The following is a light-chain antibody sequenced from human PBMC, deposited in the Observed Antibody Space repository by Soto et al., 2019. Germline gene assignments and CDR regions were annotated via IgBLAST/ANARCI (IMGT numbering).Light chain of an antibody. Sequence: IEMTQSPPTLSASVGDRVTITCRASQNISSWLAWYQQKPGKAPKVLIYAASTLERGVPSRFRGSTTGTDFTLTISSLQPDDFATYYCQQSTSDSRTFGLGTKVDIK. J-gene: IGKJ1*01. V-gene: IGKV1-5*01. CDR1: QNISSW. CDR2: AAS. CDR3: QQSTSDSRT.